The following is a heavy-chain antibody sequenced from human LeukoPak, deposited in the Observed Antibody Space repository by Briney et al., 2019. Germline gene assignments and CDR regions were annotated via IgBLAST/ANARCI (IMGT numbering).Heavy chain of an antibody. CDR1: GFTFSVSG. D-gene: IGHD2-15*01. CDR3: AKGGDIVVGLWGSFDF. Sequence: PGRSLRLSCAASGFTFSVSGMHWVRQAPGKGLEWVAVISYDGSNKYHADSVKGRFTISRDNSKNTLYLQMNSLRAEDTAVYYCAKGGDIVVGLWGSFDFWGQGTLVTVSS. V-gene: IGHV3-30*18. J-gene: IGHJ4*02. CDR2: ISYDGSNK.